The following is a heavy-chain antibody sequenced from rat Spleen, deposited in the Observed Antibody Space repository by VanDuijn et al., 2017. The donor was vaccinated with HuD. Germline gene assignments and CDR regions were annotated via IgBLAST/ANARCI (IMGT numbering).Heavy chain of an antibody. Sequence: EVQLVESGGGLVQPGRSMKLSCAASGFTFSNYYMAWVRQAPTKGLEWVASISTGGGNTYYRDSVKGRLTISRDNAKSTLYLQMDSLRAEDTATYYCARPTITTGNYFDYWGQGVMVTVSS. CDR2: ISTGGGNT. D-gene: IGHD1-10*01. J-gene: IGHJ2*01. CDR3: ARPTITTGNYFDY. V-gene: IGHV5-25*01. CDR1: GFTFSNYY.